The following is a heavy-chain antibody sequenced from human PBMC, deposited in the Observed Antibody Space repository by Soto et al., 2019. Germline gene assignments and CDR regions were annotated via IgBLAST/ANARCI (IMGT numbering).Heavy chain of an antibody. CDR1: GYSFTTYW. V-gene: IGHV5-51*01. J-gene: IGHJ4*02. D-gene: IGHD3-10*01. CDR3: ARLWFGELRAYYFDY. CDR2: IYSGDSDT. Sequence: PGESLKISCKGSGYSFTTYWIGWVRQMPGKGLEWMGIIYSGDSDTRYSPSFQGQVTISADKAISTAYPQWSSLKASDTAMYYCARLWFGELRAYYFDYWGQGTLVTVSS.